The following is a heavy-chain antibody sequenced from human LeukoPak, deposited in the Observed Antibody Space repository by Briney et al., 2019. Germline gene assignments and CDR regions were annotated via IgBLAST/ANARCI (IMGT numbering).Heavy chain of an antibody. D-gene: IGHD6-13*01. V-gene: IGHV3-7*01. CDR1: GFTFSSYW. CDR2: IKEDGSEK. J-gene: IGHJ4*02. Sequence: GGSLRLSCAASGFTFSSYWMSWVRQAPGKGLEWVASIKEDGSEKYYVDSVKGRFTISRDNAKNSLYLQMNSLRAEDTAVYYCARDRGRTAAAGRTTYFDYWGQGTLVTVSS. CDR3: ARDRGRTAAAGRTTYFDY.